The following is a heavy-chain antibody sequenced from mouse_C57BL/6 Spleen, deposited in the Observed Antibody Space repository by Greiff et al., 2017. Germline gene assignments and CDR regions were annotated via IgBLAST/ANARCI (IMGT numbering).Heavy chain of an antibody. Sequence: QVQLQQSGPELVKPGASVKISCKASGYAFSSSWMNWVKQRPGKGLEWIGRIYPGDGDTNYNGKFKGKATLTADKSSSTAYMQLSSLTSADSAVYFCARSGYYDYLFAYWGQGTLVTVSA. J-gene: IGHJ3*01. V-gene: IGHV1-82*01. CDR1: GYAFSSSW. CDR2: IYPGDGDT. D-gene: IGHD2-4*01. CDR3: ARSGYYDYLFAY.